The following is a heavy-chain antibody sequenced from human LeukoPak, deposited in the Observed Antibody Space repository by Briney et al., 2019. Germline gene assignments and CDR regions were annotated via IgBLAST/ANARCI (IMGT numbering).Heavy chain of an antibody. V-gene: IGHV3-33*06. CDR3: AKNRDYGDSQNRGVFDY. J-gene: IGHJ4*02. CDR2: IWYDGSNK. D-gene: IGHD4-17*01. Sequence: GRSLRLSCAASGFTFSTYGMHWVRQAPGKGLEWVAVIWYDGSNKYYADSVKGRFTISRDNSKNTLYLQMNSLRAEDTAVYYCAKNRDYGDSQNRGVFDYWGQGTLVTVSS. CDR1: GFTFSTYG.